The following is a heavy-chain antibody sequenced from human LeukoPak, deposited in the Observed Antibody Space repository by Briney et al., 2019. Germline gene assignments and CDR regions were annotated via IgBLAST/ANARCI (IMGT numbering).Heavy chain of an antibody. CDR1: GGSISSGDYS. CDR3: ARAPRFYDSSGYFDY. D-gene: IGHD3-22*01. V-gene: IGHV4-30-2*02. J-gene: IGHJ4*02. CDR2: MYPSGST. Sequence: SQTLSLTCAVSGGSISSGDYSWSWIRLPAGKGVEWIGYMYPSGSTYYNPSLKSRVIISIDGSKNQFSLKLSSVTAADTAVYYCARAPRFYDSSGYFDYWGQGTLVTVSS.